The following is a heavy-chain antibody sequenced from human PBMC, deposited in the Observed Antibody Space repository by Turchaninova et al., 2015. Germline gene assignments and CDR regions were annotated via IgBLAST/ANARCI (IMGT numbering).Heavy chain of an antibody. Sequence: QVQLQESGPGLVKTSESLSVPCTVSGVSVQSSPCNLFRQPPEKGLEWIVYSSYGGATRYNASLKSQLTMSLDASKNQFSLRLKSVTAADTAVYFCARETSPIGWHSLDLWGQGTPVTVSS. D-gene: IGHD6-19*01. V-gene: IGHV4-59*02. CDR1: GVSVQSSP. J-gene: IGHJ5*02. CDR2: SSYGGAT. CDR3: ARETSPIGWHSLDL.